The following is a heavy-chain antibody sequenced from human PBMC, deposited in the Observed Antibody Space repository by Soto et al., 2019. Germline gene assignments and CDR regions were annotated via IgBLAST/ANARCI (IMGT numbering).Heavy chain of an antibody. CDR3: ARDRGGDGMEV. J-gene: IGHJ6*02. CDR1: GYTFSSYG. Sequence: QVQLVQSGAEVKKPGASVKVSCKASGYTFSSYGISWVRQAPGQGLEWMGWISGYNGNTNYAQKLQGRVTMTIDTFTSTGYMELRSLRSDDTAVYYCARDRGGDGMEVWGQGTTVTVSS. V-gene: IGHV1-18*01. D-gene: IGHD3-16*01. CDR2: ISGYNGNT.